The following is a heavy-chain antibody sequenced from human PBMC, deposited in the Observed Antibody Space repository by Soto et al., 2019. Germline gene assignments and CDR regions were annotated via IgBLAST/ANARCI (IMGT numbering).Heavy chain of an antibody. CDR1: GGSFSSYT. CDR2: IIPTLHIA. D-gene: IGHD5-12*01. Sequence: QVQLVQSGAEVKKPGSSVKVSCKASGGSFSSYTFSWVRQAPGQGLEWMGRIIPTLHIANYAQKFQGRVTITADKSTGTDYMELSSLRSDDTAVYYSARHKRMATVLDYWGQGTLVTVSS. CDR3: ARHKRMATVLDY. V-gene: IGHV1-69*02. J-gene: IGHJ4*02.